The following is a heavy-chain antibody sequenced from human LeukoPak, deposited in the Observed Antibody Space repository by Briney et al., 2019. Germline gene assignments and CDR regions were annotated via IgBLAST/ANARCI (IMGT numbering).Heavy chain of an antibody. J-gene: IGHJ4*02. CDR3: AKVAYYYASGSDYPDDY. D-gene: IGHD3-10*01. CDR1: GFTLSAYA. CDR2: IGSDNKP. Sequence: GGSLRLSCEASGFTLSAYAMTWVRQAPGKGLEWVSSIGSDNKPHYSESVKGRFAISRDNSKNTLYLQMNSLRAEDTAIYYCAKVAYYYASGSDYPDDYWGQGTLVTVSA. V-gene: IGHV3-23*05.